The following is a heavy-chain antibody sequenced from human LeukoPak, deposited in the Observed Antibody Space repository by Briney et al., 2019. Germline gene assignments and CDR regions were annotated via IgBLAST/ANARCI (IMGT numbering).Heavy chain of an antibody. Sequence: PPGGSLRLSCAASGFTFSSYAMSWVRQAPGKGLEWVSAISGSGGSTYYADSVKGRFTISRDNSKNTLYLQMNSLRAEDTAVYYCAKVGVGATIRTCYFDYWGQGTLVTVSS. CDR2: ISGSGGST. CDR1: GFTFSSYA. CDR3: AKVGVGATIRTCYFDY. V-gene: IGHV3-23*01. J-gene: IGHJ4*02. D-gene: IGHD1-26*01.